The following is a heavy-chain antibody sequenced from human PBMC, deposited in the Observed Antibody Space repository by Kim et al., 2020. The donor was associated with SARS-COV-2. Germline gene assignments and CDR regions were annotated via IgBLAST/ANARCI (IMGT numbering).Heavy chain of an antibody. V-gene: IGHV4-34*01. D-gene: IGHD3-10*01. CDR3: ARALPYGSGSHFDY. J-gene: IGHJ4*02. CDR1: GGSFSGYY. Sequence: SETLSLTCAVYGGSFSGYYWSWIRQPPGKGLEWIGEINHSGSTNYNPSLKSRVTISVDTSKNQFSLKLSSVTAADTAVYYCARALPYGSGSHFDYWGQGILVTVSS. CDR2: INHSGST.